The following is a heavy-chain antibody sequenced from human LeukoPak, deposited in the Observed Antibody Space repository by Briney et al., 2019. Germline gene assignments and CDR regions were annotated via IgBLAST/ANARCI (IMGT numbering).Heavy chain of an antibody. V-gene: IGHV1-2*04. D-gene: IGHD6-19*01. Sequence: GASVKVSCKASGYTFTGYYMHWVRQAPGQGLEWMGWINPNSGGTNYAQKFQSWVTMTRDTSISTAYMELSSLRSEDTAVYYCARARRGGWGTNYYYYGMDVWGQGTTVTVSS. CDR1: GYTFTGYY. J-gene: IGHJ6*02. CDR2: INPNSGGT. CDR3: ARARRGGWGTNYYYYGMDV.